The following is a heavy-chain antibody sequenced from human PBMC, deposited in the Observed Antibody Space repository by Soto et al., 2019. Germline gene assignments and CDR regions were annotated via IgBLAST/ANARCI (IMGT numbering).Heavy chain of an antibody. Sequence: ASVKVSCKASGGTFSSYAISWVRQAPGQGLEWMGGIIPIFGTANYAQKFQGRVTITADESTSTAYMELSSLRSEDTAVYYCARGGYSSSPTGMDVWGQGTTVTVYS. CDR1: GGTFSSYA. J-gene: IGHJ6*02. CDR2: IIPIFGTA. V-gene: IGHV1-69*13. D-gene: IGHD6-6*01. CDR3: ARGGYSSSPTGMDV.